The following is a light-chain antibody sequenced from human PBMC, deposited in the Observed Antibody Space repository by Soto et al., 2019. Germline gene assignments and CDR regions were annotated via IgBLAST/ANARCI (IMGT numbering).Light chain of an antibody. J-gene: IGLJ1*01. CDR3: SSYTSSSTLVV. CDR1: SSDVGGYNY. V-gene: IGLV2-14*01. CDR2: ELR. Sequence: QSALTQSASVSGSPGQSITISCTGTSSDVGGYNYVSWYQQHPGKAPKLMIYELRNRPSGVSNRFSGSKSGNTASLTISGLQAEDEADYYCSSYTSSSTLVVFGTGTKVTVL.